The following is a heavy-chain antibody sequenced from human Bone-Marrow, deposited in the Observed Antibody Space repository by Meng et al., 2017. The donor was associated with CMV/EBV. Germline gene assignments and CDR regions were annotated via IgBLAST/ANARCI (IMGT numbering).Heavy chain of an antibody. V-gene: IGHV1-69*10. D-gene: IGHD5-24*01. CDR3: ARDRPLEMATIEWNYYGMDV. J-gene: IGHJ6*02. Sequence: CANSWVRQAPGQGLEWMGGIIPILGIPNYAQKFQGRVTITAVKSTSTAYMELRSLRSEDTAVYYCARDRPLEMATIEWNYYGMDVWGQGTTVTVSS. CDR2: IIPILGIP. CDR1: CA.